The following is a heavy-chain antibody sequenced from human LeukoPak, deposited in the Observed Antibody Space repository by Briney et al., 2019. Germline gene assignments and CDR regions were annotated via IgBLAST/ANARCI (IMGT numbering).Heavy chain of an antibody. D-gene: IGHD1-1*01. V-gene: IGHV3-33*01. Sequence: GGSLRVSCAASGFSFSSYGMHWVRQAPGKGLERVAVIWYDGSNKYYAESVKGRFTISRDNSKNTLYLQMNSLRAEDTAVYYCARVIDNWNDEIGALDSWGQGTLVTVSS. CDR2: IWYDGSNK. CDR1: GFSFSSYG. J-gene: IGHJ4*02. CDR3: ARVIDNWNDEIGALDS.